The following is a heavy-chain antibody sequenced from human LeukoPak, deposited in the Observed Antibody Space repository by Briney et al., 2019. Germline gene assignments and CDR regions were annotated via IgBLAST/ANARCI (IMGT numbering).Heavy chain of an antibody. Sequence: GASVKVSCKASGYTFTSHYIHWVRQAPGQGLEWMGIINPTGGSTSYEQNFQGRVTMTRDTSTSTVYMELSSLRSEDTAVYYCARGYSSSSPFDYWGQGTLVTVSS. CDR2: INPTGGST. V-gene: IGHV1-46*01. CDR3: ARGYSSSSPFDY. CDR1: GYTFTSHY. J-gene: IGHJ4*02. D-gene: IGHD6-6*01.